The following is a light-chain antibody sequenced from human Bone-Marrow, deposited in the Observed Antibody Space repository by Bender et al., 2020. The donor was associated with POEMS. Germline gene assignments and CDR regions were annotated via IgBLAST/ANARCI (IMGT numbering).Light chain of an antibody. CDR2: GNT. CDR3: QSYDNSLGGWV. V-gene: IGLV1-40*01. CDR1: SSNIGAGYD. Sequence: QSVLTQPPSVSEAPGQRVTISCTGSSSNIGAGYDVHWYQQLPGTAPKLLIYGNTNRPSGVPDRFSGSKSGTSASLTIAGLQAEDEGDYYCQSYDNSLGGWVFGGGTKLTVL. J-gene: IGLJ3*02.